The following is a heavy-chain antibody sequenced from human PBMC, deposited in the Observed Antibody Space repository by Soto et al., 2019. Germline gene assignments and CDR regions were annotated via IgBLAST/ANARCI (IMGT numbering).Heavy chain of an antibody. CDR3: AKDRDSGFYYFDY. CDR1: GFTFSSYS. J-gene: IGHJ4*02. CDR2: TSGSGGGT. D-gene: IGHD3-10*01. V-gene: IGHV3-23*01. Sequence: GGSLRLSCAASGFTFSSYSMNWVRQAPGKGLEWVSTTSGSGGGTSYADSVKGRFTVSRDNSKNTLYLQMNSLRAEDTAVYYCAKDRDSGFYYFDYWGQGTLVTVSS.